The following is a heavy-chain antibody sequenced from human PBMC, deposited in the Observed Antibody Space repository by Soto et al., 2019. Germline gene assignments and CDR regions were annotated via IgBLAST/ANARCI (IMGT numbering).Heavy chain of an antibody. CDR2: IKQDGSEK. V-gene: IGHV3-7*04. Sequence: EVQLVESGGGLVQPGGSLRLSCAASGFTFSSYWMGWVRQTPGKGLEWVANIKQDGSEKYYVDSVKGRFTISSDNARNSLYLQMNSLRAEDTAVYYCARENYFDYWGQGTLVTVSS. CDR3: ARENYFDY. CDR1: GFTFSSYW. J-gene: IGHJ4*02.